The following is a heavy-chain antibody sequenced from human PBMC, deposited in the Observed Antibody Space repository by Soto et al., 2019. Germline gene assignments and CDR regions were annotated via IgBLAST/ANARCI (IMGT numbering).Heavy chain of an antibody. D-gene: IGHD3-22*01. J-gene: IGHJ4*02. Sequence: PGGSLRLSCAASGFTFSSYWMHWVRQAPGKGLVWVSRINSDGSSTSYADSVKGRFTISRDNAKNTLYLQMNSLRAEDTAVYYCXRARDYYDSSGYPTFDYWGPGTLVTVSS. V-gene: IGHV3-74*01. CDR1: GFTFSSYW. CDR2: INSDGSST. CDR3: XRARDYYDSSGYPTFDY.